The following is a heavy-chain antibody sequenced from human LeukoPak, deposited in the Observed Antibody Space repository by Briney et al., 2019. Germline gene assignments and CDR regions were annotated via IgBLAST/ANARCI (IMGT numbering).Heavy chain of an antibody. D-gene: IGHD2-15*01. CDR3: ARDRYCSGGSRYGGALDL. V-gene: IGHV3-53*01. J-gene: IGHJ3*01. Sequence: GGSLRLSCTASGFTFRSNYMSWVRQSPRKGLEWVSLMYSGGSTDYSDSVKGRFIISRDHSKNTLYLQMNSLRAEDTAVYYCARDRYCSGGSRYGGALDLWGQGTMVTVSS. CDR1: GFTFRSNY. CDR2: MYSGGST.